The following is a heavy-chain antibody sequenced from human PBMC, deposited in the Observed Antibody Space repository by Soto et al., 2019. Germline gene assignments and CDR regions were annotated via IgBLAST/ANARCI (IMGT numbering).Heavy chain of an antibody. Sequence: EVQLVESGGDLVQPGGSLKLSCAASGFTFSGSAMHWVRQASGKGLEWVGQIRRRAKNYATVYAASVKGRFIISRDDSKNTAYLQRNSLKTADTAVYYCTRTFDGSDDFSPDFEYWGQGTLVTVSS. CDR3: TRTFDGSDDFSPDFEY. CDR2: IRRRAKNYAT. J-gene: IGHJ4*02. D-gene: IGHD2-21*01. CDR1: GFTFSGSA. V-gene: IGHV3-73*02.